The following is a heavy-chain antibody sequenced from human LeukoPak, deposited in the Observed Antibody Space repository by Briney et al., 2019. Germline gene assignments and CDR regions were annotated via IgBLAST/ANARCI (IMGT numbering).Heavy chain of an antibody. V-gene: IGHV4-34*01. CDR1: GGSFSGYY. CDR3: ARGKRYCSSTSCYRDAFDI. Sequence: SETLSLTCAVYGGSFSGYYWSWIRQPPGKGLEWIGEINHSGSTNYNPSLKSRVTIPVDTSKNQFSLKLSSVTAADTAVYYCARGKRYCSSTSCYRDAFDIWGQGTMVTVSS. CDR2: INHSGST. D-gene: IGHD2-2*01. J-gene: IGHJ3*02.